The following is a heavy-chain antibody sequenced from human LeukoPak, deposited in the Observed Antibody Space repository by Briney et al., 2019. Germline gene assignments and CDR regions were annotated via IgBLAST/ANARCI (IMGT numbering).Heavy chain of an antibody. CDR2: IYYSGST. CDR1: GGSISSSSDY. V-gene: IGHV4-39*01. CDR3: ARRVRGSSGSPDY. D-gene: IGHD3-22*01. J-gene: IGHJ4*02. Sequence: PSETLSLTCSVSGGSISSSSDYWGWIRQPPGTGLEWIGSIYYSGSTYYNPSLKSRVTISVDTSQNQFSLNLSSVTAADTAVYYCARRVRGSSGSPDYWGQGTLVTVSS.